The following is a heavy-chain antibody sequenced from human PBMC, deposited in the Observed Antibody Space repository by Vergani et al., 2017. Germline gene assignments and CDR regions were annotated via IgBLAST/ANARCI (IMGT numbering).Heavy chain of an antibody. CDR3: ARGLVDTAMAPYYYYGMDV. CDR1: GGSFSGYY. V-gene: IGHV4-34*01. Sequence: QVQLQQWGAGLLKPSETLSLTCAVYGGSFSGYYWSWIRQPPGKGLEWIGEINHSGSTNYNPSLKSRVTISVDPSKNQFSLELGSVTAADTAVYYCARGLVDTAMAPYYYYGMDVWGQGTTVTVSS. CDR2: INHSGST. J-gene: IGHJ6*02. D-gene: IGHD5-18*01.